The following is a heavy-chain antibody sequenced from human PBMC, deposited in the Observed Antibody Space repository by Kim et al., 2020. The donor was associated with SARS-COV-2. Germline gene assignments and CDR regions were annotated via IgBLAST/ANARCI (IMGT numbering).Heavy chain of an antibody. CDR2: IDPSDSYT. Sequence: GESLKISCKGSGYSFTSYWISWVRQMPGKGLEWMGRIDPSDSYTNYSPSFQGHVTISAEKSNSTAYLQWSSLKASDTAMYYCARHRRFLEWLPRSRYYYYGMDVCGQGTPVTVSS. J-gene: IGHJ6*02. CDR3: ARHRRFLEWLPRSRYYYYGMDV. CDR1: GYSFTSYW. V-gene: IGHV5-10-1*01. D-gene: IGHD3-3*01.